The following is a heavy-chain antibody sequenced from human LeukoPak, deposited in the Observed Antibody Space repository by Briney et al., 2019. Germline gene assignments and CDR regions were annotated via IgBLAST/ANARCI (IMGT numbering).Heavy chain of an antibody. CDR2: IKQDGSEK. CDR3: ARDRGYSSGWYVY. J-gene: IGHJ4*02. CDR1: GFTFSSYW. Sequence: GGSLRLSCAASGFTFSSYWMSWARQSPGKGLEWVANIKQDGSEKYYVDSVKGRFTISRDNAKNSLYLQMNSLRAEDTAVYYCARDRGYSSGWYVYWGQGTLVTVSS. D-gene: IGHD6-19*01. V-gene: IGHV3-7*03.